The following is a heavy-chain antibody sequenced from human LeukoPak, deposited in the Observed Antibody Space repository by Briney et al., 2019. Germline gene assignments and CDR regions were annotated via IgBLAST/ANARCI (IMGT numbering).Heavy chain of an antibody. CDR2: INSDGSST. CDR1: GFTFSSYW. CDR3: ARDRDYYVSGSYLGY. V-gene: IGHV3-74*01. J-gene: IGHJ4*01. D-gene: IGHD3-10*01. Sequence: GGSLRLSCAASGFTFSSYWMHWVRQAPGKGLVWVSRINSDGSSTSYADSVKGRFTISRDNAKSSLYLQMNSLTAEDTAVYYCARDRDYYVSGSYLGYWGQEPWSPSP.